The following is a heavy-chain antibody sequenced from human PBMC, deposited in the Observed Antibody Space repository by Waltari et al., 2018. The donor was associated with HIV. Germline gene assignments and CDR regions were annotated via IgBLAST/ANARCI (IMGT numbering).Heavy chain of an antibody. Sequence: EVQLVESGGGLVKPGGSLRLSCAASGFTFSNAWMSWVRQAPGKGLEWVGRIKSKTDGGTTDDAATVKGRFTISRDDSKNTLYLQMNSLKTEDTAVYYCTTAYYYDSSGLGYWGQGTLVTVSS. J-gene: IGHJ4*02. V-gene: IGHV3-15*01. CDR3: TTAYYYDSSGLGY. D-gene: IGHD3-22*01. CDR1: GFTFSNAW. CDR2: IKSKTDGGTT.